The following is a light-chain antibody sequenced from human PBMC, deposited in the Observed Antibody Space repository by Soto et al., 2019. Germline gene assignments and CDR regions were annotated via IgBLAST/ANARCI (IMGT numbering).Light chain of an antibody. J-gene: IGKJ3*01. V-gene: IGKV1-33*01. CDR1: QDISTY. CDR2: DET. CDR3: QQYDNQFT. Sequence: DIQMTQSPPSLSASVGDRVTITCQASQDISTYLNWYQQIPGKALKLLIYDETKLEPGVPLRFSGSGSGTHFILTISSLQPEDIATYYCQQYDNQFTFGPGTKVNIK.